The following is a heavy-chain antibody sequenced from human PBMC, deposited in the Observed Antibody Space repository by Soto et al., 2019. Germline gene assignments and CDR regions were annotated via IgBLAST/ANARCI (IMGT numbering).Heavy chain of an antibody. Sequence: SETLSLTCTVSGGSISSYYWSWIRQPPGKGLEWIGYIYYSGSTNYNPSLKSRVTISVDTSKNQFSLKLSSVTAADTAVYYCGSTYYYDSSGYYYFDYGGQETLVTVS. CDR2: IYYSGST. CDR1: GGSISSYY. J-gene: IGHJ4*02. CDR3: GSTYYYDSSGYYYFDY. D-gene: IGHD3-22*01. V-gene: IGHV4-59*08.